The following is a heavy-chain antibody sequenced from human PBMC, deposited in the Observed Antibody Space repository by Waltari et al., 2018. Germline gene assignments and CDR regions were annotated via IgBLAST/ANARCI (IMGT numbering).Heavy chain of an antibody. CDR2: IIPMPGIT. V-gene: IGHV1-69*02. CDR3: ARRVSTKGAFEV. J-gene: IGHJ3*01. Sequence: QVQLVQSGPEVQQPGSSVKGPCKSSGCRFSSVGLHWRRQAPGQGREWMGKIIPMPGITDYEQKFQGRLRSTADRSTTTGYMELRSLGTEDTAIYYCARRVSTKGAFEVWGRGTLVTVSP. D-gene: IGHD5-12*01. CDR1: GCRFSSVG.